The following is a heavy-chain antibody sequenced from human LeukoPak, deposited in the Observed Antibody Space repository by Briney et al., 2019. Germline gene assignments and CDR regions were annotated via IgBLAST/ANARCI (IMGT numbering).Heavy chain of an antibody. D-gene: IGHD2-2*01. CDR2: IGAYNGNT. J-gene: IGHJ6*03. V-gene: IGHV1-18*01. CDR1: GYTFTSYG. Sequence: ASVKVSCKASGYTFTSYGISWVRQAPGQGLEWMGWIGAYNGNTNYAQKLQGRVTMTTDTSTSTAYMELRSLRSDDTAVYYCARGPIIDIVVIPAAADYYHMDVWGKGTTVTVSS. CDR3: ARGPIIDIVVIPAAADYYHMDV.